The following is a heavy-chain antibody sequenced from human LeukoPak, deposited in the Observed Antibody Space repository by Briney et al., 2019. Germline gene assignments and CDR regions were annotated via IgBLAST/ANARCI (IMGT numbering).Heavy chain of an antibody. D-gene: IGHD3-16*01. Sequence: GGSLRLSCAASGFSFRSYSMDWVRQAPGKGLEWVSSITGSSSYISYADSVKGRFTISRDNAENSLFPQMNSLRPEDTAVYFCARDRLGGGETFDSWGQGTLVTVSS. CDR1: GFSFRSYS. CDR2: ITGSSSYI. J-gene: IGHJ4*02. V-gene: IGHV3-21*01. CDR3: ARDRLGGGETFDS.